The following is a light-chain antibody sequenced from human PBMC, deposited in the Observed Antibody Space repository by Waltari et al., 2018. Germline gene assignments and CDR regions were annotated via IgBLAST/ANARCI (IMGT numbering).Light chain of an antibody. CDR1: SSDVGSYNL. CDR3: CSYAGSTTHVI. CDR2: EVT. J-gene: IGLJ2*01. Sequence: QSALTQPASVSGSPGQSITISCTGTSSDVGSYNLVSWYQQHPGKAPKLRIYEVTKGPSGVCTRCSDAKSGNTSSLTISVLQAEVEVDYCCCSYAGSTTHVIVGGGTKLTVL. V-gene: IGLV2-23*02.